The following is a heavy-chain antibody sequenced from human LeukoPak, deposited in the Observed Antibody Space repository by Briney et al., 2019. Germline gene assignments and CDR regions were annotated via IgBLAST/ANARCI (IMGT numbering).Heavy chain of an antibody. J-gene: IGHJ3*02. CDR2: INHSGST. D-gene: IGHD2-8*02. V-gene: IGHV4-34*01. CDR3: ARGTDCTGGDNCYSPSAFDI. CDR1: GGSFSGYY. Sequence: SETLSLTCAVYGGSFSGYYWSWIRQPPGKGLEWIGEINHSGSTNYNPSLKSRVTILSDTTRNQFSLKLRSVTAADTAVYYCARGTDCTGGDNCYSPSAFDIWGQGTMVTVSS.